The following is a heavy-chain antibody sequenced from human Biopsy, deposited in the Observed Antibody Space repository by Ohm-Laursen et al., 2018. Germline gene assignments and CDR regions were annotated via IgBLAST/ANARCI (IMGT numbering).Heavy chain of an antibody. CDR2: IYYSVMT. Sequence: SDTLSLTCTVSGDSVTKYYWSWICQPPGKGLEWIGHIYYSVMTNYNPSLQSRVSISVDTSRNQVSLTLSSVTAADTAVYYCARDSGILNYGNFKYYHYYGMDAWGQGTKVTVSS. CDR3: ARDSGILNYGNFKYYHYYGMDA. V-gene: IGHV4-59*02. CDR1: GDSVTKYY. D-gene: IGHD4-11*01. J-gene: IGHJ6*02.